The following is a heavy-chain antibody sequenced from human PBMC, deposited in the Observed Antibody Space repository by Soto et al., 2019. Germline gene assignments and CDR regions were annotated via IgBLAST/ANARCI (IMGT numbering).Heavy chain of an antibody. V-gene: IGHV3-21*01. CDR2: VSSSGDNI. CDR1: GFTFSSYS. Sequence: EVQLVESGGGLVKPGGSLRLSCAASGFTFSSYSMNWLRRAPGTGLEWVSYVSSSGDNIYYADSVKGRFTISRDNAKNSLYLQMDSLRDEDTAIYYCARDRDYDIVEVPGRNYYYYGLDVWGQGTTVTVSS. D-gene: IGHD2-21*02. J-gene: IGHJ6*02. CDR3: ARDRDYDIVEVPGRNYYYYGLDV.